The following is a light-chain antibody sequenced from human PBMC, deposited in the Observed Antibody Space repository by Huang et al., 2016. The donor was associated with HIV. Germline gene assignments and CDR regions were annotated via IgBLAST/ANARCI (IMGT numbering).Light chain of an antibody. CDR1: QAIDKY. CDR2: GAS. J-gene: IGKJ2*01. V-gene: IGKV1-39*01. Sequence: DIQMTQFPTSLSASVEDRVTITCRAGQAIDKYLNWYQQKSGRAPSLLFDGASKLQSGVPSIFSGRASGTHFSLTINSLQPDDSAIYYCQQSYRTPRTFGQGTNLEI. CDR3: QQSYRTPRT.